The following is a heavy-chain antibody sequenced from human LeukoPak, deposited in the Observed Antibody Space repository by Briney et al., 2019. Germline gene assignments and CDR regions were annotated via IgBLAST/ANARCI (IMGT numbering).Heavy chain of an antibody. V-gene: IGHV1-8*01. J-gene: IGHJ4*02. CDR1: GYTFTSYD. CDR3: AREEMAAVDY. CDR2: MNPNSGNT. D-gene: IGHD5-24*01. Sequence: ASVKVSCKASGYTFTSYDINWVRQATGQGLEWMGWMNPNSGNTGYAQKIQGRITMTSNTTISTAYMELSSLRSEDTAVYYSAREEMAAVDYWGQGILVTVSS.